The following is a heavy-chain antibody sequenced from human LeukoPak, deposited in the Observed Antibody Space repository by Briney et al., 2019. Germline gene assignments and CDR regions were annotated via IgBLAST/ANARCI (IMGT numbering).Heavy chain of an antibody. Sequence: GGPLRLSCAASGFTFSNYAMSWVRQAPGKGLEWVSVISGGGGTTNYADSVKGRFTISRDNSKNTLYLQMNSLSAEDTALYYCAKAASLRVRGIMPLDYWGQGTLVTVSS. CDR3: AKAASLRVRGIMPLDY. CDR2: ISGGGGTT. CDR1: GFTFSNYA. V-gene: IGHV3-23*01. J-gene: IGHJ4*02. D-gene: IGHD3-10*01.